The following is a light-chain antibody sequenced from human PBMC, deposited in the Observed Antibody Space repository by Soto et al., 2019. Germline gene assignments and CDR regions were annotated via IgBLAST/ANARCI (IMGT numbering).Light chain of an antibody. Sequence: DIQMTQSPSSLSASVGDRVTITCRASQGIRNALGWYQQKPGKDPKRLIYAASSLQSGAPSRFSGSGSGTEITLTISIVQREDFATYYCIQHDSYPLTFGGRTKVESK. CDR2: AAS. CDR1: QGIRNA. V-gene: IGKV1-17*01. CDR3: IQHDSYPLT. J-gene: IGKJ4*01.